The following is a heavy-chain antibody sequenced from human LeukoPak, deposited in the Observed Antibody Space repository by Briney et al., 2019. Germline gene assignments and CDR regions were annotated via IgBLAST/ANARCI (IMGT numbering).Heavy chain of an antibody. Sequence: SETLSLTCTVSGGSISSGSYYWSWIRQPAGKGLEWIGRIYTSGSTNYNPSLKSRVTISVDTSKSQFSLKLSSVTAADTAVYYCARADGHGNYFDYWGQGTLVTVSS. J-gene: IGHJ4*02. CDR1: GGSISSGSYY. D-gene: IGHD5-24*01. V-gene: IGHV4-61*02. CDR3: ARADGHGNYFDY. CDR2: IYTSGST.